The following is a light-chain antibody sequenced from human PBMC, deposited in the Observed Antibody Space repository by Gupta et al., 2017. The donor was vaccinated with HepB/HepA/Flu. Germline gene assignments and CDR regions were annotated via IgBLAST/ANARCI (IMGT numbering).Light chain of an antibody. Sequence: EIVMTQSPVTLSVSPGERATLSCRASQSVNSNLAWYQQRPGQAPRLLIYGASTRATGIPARCSGSGSGTDVTLTISSLQSEDFAVYYCLQDSYGTCTFGQGTKVEIK. J-gene: IGKJ1*01. V-gene: IGKV3-15*01. CDR2: GAS. CDR3: LQDSYGTCT. CDR1: QSVNSN.